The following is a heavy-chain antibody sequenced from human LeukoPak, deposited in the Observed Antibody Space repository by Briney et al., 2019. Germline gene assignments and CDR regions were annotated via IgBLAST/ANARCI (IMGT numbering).Heavy chain of an antibody. CDR1: GGSISSGSYY. V-gene: IGHV4-61*02. Sequence: TLSLTCTVSGGSISSGSYYWSWIRQPAGKGLEWIGRIYTSGSTNYNPSLKSRVTISVDTSKNQFSLKLSSVTAADTAVHYCAGATHSTKADYWGQGTLDTVSS. CDR2: IYTSGST. CDR3: AGATHSTKADY. J-gene: IGHJ4*02. D-gene: IGHD5-24*01.